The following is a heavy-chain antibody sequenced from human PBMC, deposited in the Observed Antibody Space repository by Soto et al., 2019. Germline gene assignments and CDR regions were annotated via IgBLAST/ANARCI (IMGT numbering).Heavy chain of an antibody. V-gene: IGHV3-33*01. CDR3: ARDRAYSSGEFDY. J-gene: IGHJ4*02. D-gene: IGHD6-19*01. CDR1: GFTFSSYG. Sequence: GGSLRLSCAASGFTFSSYGMHWVRQAPGKGLEWVAVIWYDGSNKYYADSVKGRFTISRDNSKNTLYLQMNSLRAEDTAVYYCARDRAYSSGEFDYWGQGTLVTVSS. CDR2: IWYDGSNK.